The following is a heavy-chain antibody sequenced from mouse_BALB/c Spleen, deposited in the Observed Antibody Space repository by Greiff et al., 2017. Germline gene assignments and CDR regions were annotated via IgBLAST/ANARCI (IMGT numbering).Heavy chain of an antibody. J-gene: IGHJ3*01. V-gene: IGHV5-4*02. CDR1: GFTFSDYY. CDR2: ISDGGSYT. D-gene: IGHD2-14*01. CDR3: ARSYRYDVAWFAY. Sequence: EVKLMESGGGLVKPGGSLKLSCAASGFTFSDYYMYWVRQTPEKRLEWVATISDGGSYTYYPDSVKGRFTISRDNAKNNLYLQMSSLKSEDTAMYYCARSYRYDVAWFAYWGQGTLVTVSA.